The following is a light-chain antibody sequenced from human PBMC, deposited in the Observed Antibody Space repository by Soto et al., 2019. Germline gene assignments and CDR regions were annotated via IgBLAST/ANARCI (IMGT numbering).Light chain of an antibody. CDR3: QQSFSTTLT. Sequence: DIHMTQSPSSLSASVGDRVTITCRAGQSISIYLNWYQKKPGKDPNVLIYAASSLQSGVPSRFSGSGSGTDFILTISSLQTEDSATYYCQQSFSTTLTFGGGTKVDIK. J-gene: IGKJ4*01. V-gene: IGKV1-39*01. CDR1: QSISIY. CDR2: AAS.